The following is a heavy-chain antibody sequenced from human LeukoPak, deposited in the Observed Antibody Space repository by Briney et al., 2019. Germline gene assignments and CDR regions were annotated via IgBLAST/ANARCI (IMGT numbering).Heavy chain of an antibody. CDR1: GFTSSNYA. Sequence: GGSLRLSCTASGFTSSNYAMTWVRQAPGKGLEWVSSISGSGGSTRYADSVNGRFTVSRDNSKNTLYLQVNSLRAEDSAVYYCARDPNGDYIGAFDFWGQGTMVTVSS. CDR2: ISGSGGST. J-gene: IGHJ3*01. V-gene: IGHV3-23*01. CDR3: ARDPNGDYIGAFDF. D-gene: IGHD4-17*01.